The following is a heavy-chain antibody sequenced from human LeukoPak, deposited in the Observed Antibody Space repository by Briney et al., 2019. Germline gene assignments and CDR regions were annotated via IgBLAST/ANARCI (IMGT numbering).Heavy chain of an antibody. Sequence: SVKVSCKASGGTFSSYAISWVRQAPGQGPEWMGGIIPIFGTANYAQKFQGRVTITTDESTSTAYMELSSLRSEDTAVYYCARTRFSDFNWFDPWGQGTLVTVSS. CDR3: ARTRFSDFNWFDP. J-gene: IGHJ5*02. D-gene: IGHD3-3*01. CDR2: IIPIFGTA. CDR1: GGTFSSYA. V-gene: IGHV1-69*05.